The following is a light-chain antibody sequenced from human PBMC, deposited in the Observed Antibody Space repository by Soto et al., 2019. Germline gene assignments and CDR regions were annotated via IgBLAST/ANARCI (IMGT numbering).Light chain of an antibody. CDR2: DDH. J-gene: IGLJ3*02. CDR3: ESWDSSLSAVL. Sequence: QSVLTQPPSVSAAPGQKVTISCSGNSSNIGNNFVSWYLQPPGTAPKVLIYDDHKRASGIPYRFSGFKSGTSATLGITGLQTGDEADYYCESWDSSLSAVLFGGGTKLTVL. CDR1: SSNIGNNF. V-gene: IGLV1-51*01.